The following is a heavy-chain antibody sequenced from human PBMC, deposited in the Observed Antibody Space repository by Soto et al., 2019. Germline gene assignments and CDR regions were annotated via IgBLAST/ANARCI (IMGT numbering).Heavy chain of an antibody. CDR2: IYHSVGT. CDR3: ARETYSNYGGWIDF. D-gene: IGHD4-4*01. Sequence: PSETLSLTCTVSGGSITSDNWWTWVRQPPGKGLEWIGEIYHSVGTNYKPSLESRVSISVDKSKSQISLRVNSVTAADTAVYYCARETYSNYGGWIDFWGQGAMVTV. V-gene: IGHV4-4*02. J-gene: IGHJ4*02. CDR1: GGSITSDNW.